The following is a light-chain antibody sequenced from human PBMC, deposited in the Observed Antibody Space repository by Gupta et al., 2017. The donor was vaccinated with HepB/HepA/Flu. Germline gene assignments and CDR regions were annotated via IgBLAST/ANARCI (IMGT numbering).Light chain of an antibody. Sequence: IRMTQSPSSFSASPGDRVTITCRASQGISYYLAWYQQKPGEAPKLLIFDASTWQSGVPSRFSGSGCGTDFTLTISYLQSEDFASYYCQQYDKYLSWTFGQGTKV. J-gene: IGKJ1*01. CDR1: QGISYY. CDR3: QQYDKYLSWT. V-gene: IGKV1-8*01. CDR2: DAS.